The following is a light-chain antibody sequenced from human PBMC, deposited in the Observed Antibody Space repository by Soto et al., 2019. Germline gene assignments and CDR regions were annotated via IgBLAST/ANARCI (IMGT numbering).Light chain of an antibody. CDR2: AAS. Sequence: DIQMTQSPASLSASVGDRVTITCWASQGITNDLGWYQQKPGEAPKRLIYAASSLQSGVPSRFSGSGSGTEFTLTISSLQPEDFATYYCLQHKSYPYTFGQGTKLESK. V-gene: IGKV1-17*01. J-gene: IGKJ2*01. CDR1: QGITND. CDR3: LQHKSYPYT.